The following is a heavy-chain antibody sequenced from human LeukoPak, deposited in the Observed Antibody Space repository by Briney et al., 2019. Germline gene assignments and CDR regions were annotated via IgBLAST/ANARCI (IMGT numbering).Heavy chain of an antibody. V-gene: IGHV3-66*01. CDR3: AELGITMIGGV. D-gene: IGHD3-10*02. CDR2: IYSDGST. Sequence: GGSLRLSCAASGFTVSSNYMSWVRQAPGKGLEWVSEIYSDGSTYNAASVKGRFSISRDNAKNSLYLQMNSLRAEDTAVYYCAELGITMIGGVWGKGTTVTISS. J-gene: IGHJ6*04. CDR1: GFTVSSNY.